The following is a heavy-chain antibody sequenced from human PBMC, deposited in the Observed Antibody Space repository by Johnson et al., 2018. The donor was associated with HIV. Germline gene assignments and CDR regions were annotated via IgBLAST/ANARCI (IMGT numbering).Heavy chain of an antibody. J-gene: IGHJ3*02. Sequence: QVQLVESGGGVVQSGRSLRLSCAASGFTFSSYGMHLVRQAPAKGLEWVAVISSDGSNKYYADSVKGRFTIARDNSKNTLYLQMNSLRAEDTAVYYCARGRRIQLWLLADAFDIWGQGTMVTVSS. CDR1: GFTFSSYG. D-gene: IGHD5-18*01. V-gene: IGHV3-30*03. CDR3: ARGRRIQLWLLADAFDI. CDR2: ISSDGSNK.